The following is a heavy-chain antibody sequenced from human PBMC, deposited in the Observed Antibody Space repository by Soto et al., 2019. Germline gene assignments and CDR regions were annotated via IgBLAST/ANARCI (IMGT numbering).Heavy chain of an antibody. Sequence: LQLQESGPGRVRPSETRSLTCPVSGGSISSYRWSWIRQPAGKGLEWIGRLNTYGNTHYNPSLKSRVTVSVDTSRNQFFLTLRSVTAADSAVYHCGRESGETWDYEASWGQGTPVTVSS. D-gene: IGHD1-7*01. J-gene: IGHJ5*02. CDR3: GRESGETWDYEAS. CDR2: LNTYGNT. V-gene: IGHV4-4*07. CDR1: GGSISSYR.